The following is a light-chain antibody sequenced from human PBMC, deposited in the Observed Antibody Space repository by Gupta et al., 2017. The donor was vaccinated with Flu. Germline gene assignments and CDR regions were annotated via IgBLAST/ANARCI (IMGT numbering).Light chain of an antibody. CDR2: DVV. CDR1: TTDVGKYDF. Sequence: TISCTGTTTDVGKYDFVSWYQQHPGKAPKVIIYDVVNRPSDISNRFSGSKSGNAASLTISGLRTEDEADYYCSSFRTTGTLVFGGGTKLTVL. CDR3: SSFRTTGTLV. J-gene: IGLJ3*02. V-gene: IGLV2-14*03.